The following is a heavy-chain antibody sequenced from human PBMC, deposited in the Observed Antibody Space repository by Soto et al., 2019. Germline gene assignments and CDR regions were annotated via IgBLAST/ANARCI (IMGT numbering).Heavy chain of an antibody. D-gene: IGHD2-21*02. CDR2: VYYSGST. CDR1: GGSISTSDYN. Sequence: PSETLSLTCTVSGGSISTSDYNWGWIRQPPGKGLEWIGSVYYSGSTYYNPSLKSRVTISVDTSRNQFSLKLTSVTAADTALYYCARSIYCRTNTCYFIPWFAPWGPGTQVTVSS. V-gene: IGHV4-39*01. CDR3: ARSIYCRTNTCYFIPWFAP. J-gene: IGHJ5*02.